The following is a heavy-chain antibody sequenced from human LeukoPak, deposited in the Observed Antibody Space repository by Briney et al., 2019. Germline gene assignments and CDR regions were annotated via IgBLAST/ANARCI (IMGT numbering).Heavy chain of an antibody. V-gene: IGHV3-48*02. CDR3: ARTEIVGADY. Sequence: PGGSLRLSCAASGFTFSSYSMNWVRQALGEGLEWVSYISSSSSSTIYYADAVKGRFTISRDNAKNSLYQQMNSLRDEDTAVYYCARTEIVGADYWGQGTLVTVSS. J-gene: IGHJ4*02. CDR1: GFTFSSYS. CDR2: ISSSSSSTI. D-gene: IGHD1-26*01.